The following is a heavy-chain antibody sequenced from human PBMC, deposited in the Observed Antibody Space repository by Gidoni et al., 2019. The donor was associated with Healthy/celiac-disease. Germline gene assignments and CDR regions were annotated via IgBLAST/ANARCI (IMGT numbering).Heavy chain of an antibody. CDR3: ATSPRITMVRGVTPVDY. CDR2: FDPEDGET. CDR1: GYTPTHLS. J-gene: IGHJ4*02. V-gene: IGHV1-24*01. D-gene: IGHD3-10*01. Sequence: QVQLVQSGAEVKKPGASVKLSCKVSGYTPTHLSMHWVRQAPGKGLEWMGGFDPEDGETIYAQKFQGRVTMTEDTSTDTAYMELSSLRSEDTAVYYCATSPRITMVRGVTPVDYWGQGTLVTVSS.